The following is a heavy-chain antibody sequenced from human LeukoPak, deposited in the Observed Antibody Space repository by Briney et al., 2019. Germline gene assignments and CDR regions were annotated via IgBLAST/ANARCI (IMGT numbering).Heavy chain of an antibody. CDR3: AKSDPLMTAAGIFDS. D-gene: IGHD6-13*01. V-gene: IGHV3-23*01. J-gene: IGHJ4*02. CDR2: ISGSTGPT. Sequence: GGSLRLSCAASGFRFSTYAISWVRQAPGKGLEWVSGISGSTGPTYYADSVKGRFTISRDNSKDTVHLQMNTLRAEDTAVYYCAKSDPLMTAAGIFDSWGQGTLVTVSS. CDR1: GFRFSTYA.